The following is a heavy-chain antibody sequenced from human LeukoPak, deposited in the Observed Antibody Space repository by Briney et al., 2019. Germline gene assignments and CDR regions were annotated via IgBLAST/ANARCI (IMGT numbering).Heavy chain of an antibody. J-gene: IGHJ3*02. CDR3: ARIRDGYNDAYDI. Sequence: ASVKVSCKASGYTFTNSYIHWVRQAPGQVLEWMGLINPDGGNTNYAQNFQGRVTLTRDTSTSTVYMELSSLRSEDAAIYYCARIRDGYNDAYDIWGQGTVVTVPS. D-gene: IGHD5-24*01. V-gene: IGHV1-46*01. CDR1: GYTFTNSY. CDR2: INPDGGNT.